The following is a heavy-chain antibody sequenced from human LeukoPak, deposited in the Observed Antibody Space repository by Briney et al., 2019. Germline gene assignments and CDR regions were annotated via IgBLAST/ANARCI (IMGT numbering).Heavy chain of an antibody. CDR3: ARGRDWGVTNFDY. J-gene: IGHJ4*02. Sequence: GGSLRLSCAASGFTFDDYGMTWVRQGPGKGLEWVSGINWNGGSIGYADSVKGRFTISRDNAKNSLYLQMNSLRAEDTALYYCARGRDWGVTNFDYWGQGILVTASS. V-gene: IGHV3-20*04. CDR2: INWNGGSI. CDR1: GFTFDDYG. D-gene: IGHD7-27*01.